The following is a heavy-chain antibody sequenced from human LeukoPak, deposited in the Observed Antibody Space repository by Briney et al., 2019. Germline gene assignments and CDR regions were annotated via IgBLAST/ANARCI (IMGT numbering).Heavy chain of an antibody. D-gene: IGHD3-22*01. CDR2: IYNSGST. J-gene: IGHJ4*02. V-gene: IGHV3-66*01. CDR1: GFTVSSDY. Sequence: GGSLRLSCAASGFTVSSDYMTWVRQAPGKGLEWVSVIYNSGSTYYADSVKGRFTISRDNSKNTLYLQMNSLRAEDTAVYYCARNGITMIVVVTIDYWGQGTLVTVSS. CDR3: ARNGITMIVVVTIDY.